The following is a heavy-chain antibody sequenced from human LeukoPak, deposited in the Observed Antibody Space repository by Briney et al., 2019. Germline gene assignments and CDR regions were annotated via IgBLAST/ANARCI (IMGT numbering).Heavy chain of an antibody. J-gene: IGHJ4*02. CDR2: IYYSGST. V-gene: IGHV4-59*01. CDR1: GGSISSYY. Sequence: PSETLSLTCTVSGGSISSYYWSWIRQPPGKGLEWIGYIYYSGSTNYNPSLKSRVTISVDTSKNQFSLKLRSVTAADTAVYYCARDRGSGSYDLSRWGRGTLVTVSS. CDR3: ARDRGSGSYDLSR. D-gene: IGHD3-10*01.